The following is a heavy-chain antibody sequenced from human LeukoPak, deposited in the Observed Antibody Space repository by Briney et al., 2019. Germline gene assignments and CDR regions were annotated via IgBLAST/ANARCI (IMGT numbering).Heavy chain of an antibody. CDR1: GFTFSSYW. Sequence: PGGSLRLSCAASGFTFSSYWMSWVRQAPGKGLEWVANIKQDGSEKYYVDSVKGRFTISRDNAKNSLCLQMNSLRAEDTAVYYCARDRWYYDSSGPMGDYWGQGTLVTVSS. CDR2: IKQDGSEK. J-gene: IGHJ4*02. CDR3: ARDRWYYDSSGPMGDY. D-gene: IGHD3-22*01. V-gene: IGHV3-7*01.